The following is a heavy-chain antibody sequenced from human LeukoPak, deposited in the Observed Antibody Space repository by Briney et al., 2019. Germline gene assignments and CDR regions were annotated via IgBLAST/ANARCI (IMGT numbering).Heavy chain of an antibody. CDR3: ARGGGGYDAFDI. V-gene: IGHV4-61*01. CDR2: MYYSGST. Sequence: SETLSLTCTVSRGSVSSGSYYWSWIRQPPGKGLEWIGYMYYSGSTKYNPSLKSRVTISADTSKNQFSLKLSSVTAVDTAVYYCARGGGGYDAFDIRGQGTMVTVSS. CDR1: RGSVSSGSYY. D-gene: IGHD3-16*01. J-gene: IGHJ3*02.